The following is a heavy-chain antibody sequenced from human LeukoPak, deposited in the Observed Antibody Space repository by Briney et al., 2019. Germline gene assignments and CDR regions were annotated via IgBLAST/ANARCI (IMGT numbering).Heavy chain of an antibody. CDR3: ARHRSIVATITDY. D-gene: IGHD5-12*01. Sequence: SETLSLTCAVSGYSISSGYYWGWIRQPPGKGLEWIGSIYHSGSTYYNPSLKSRVTKSVDTSKNQFSLKLSSVTAADTAVYYCARHRSIVATITDYWGQGTLVTVSS. J-gene: IGHJ4*02. V-gene: IGHV4-38-2*01. CDR2: IYHSGST. CDR1: GYSISSGYY.